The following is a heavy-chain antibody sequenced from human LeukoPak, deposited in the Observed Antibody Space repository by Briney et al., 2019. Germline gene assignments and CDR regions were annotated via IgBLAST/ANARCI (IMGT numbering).Heavy chain of an antibody. V-gene: IGHV3-30*18. J-gene: IGHJ4*02. CDR2: SAHDEVGK. CDR3: AKDRGYGEHEPFES. CDR1: GFTFSDYA. Sequence: GGSLRLSCVGSGFTFSDYAIHWVRQAPGKGLEWVAVSAHDEVGKQFADSVKGRFTLSRDNSRDSVHLQMNRLRDGDTAVYYCAKDRGYGEHEPFESWGQGSLVTVSS. D-gene: IGHD4/OR15-4a*01.